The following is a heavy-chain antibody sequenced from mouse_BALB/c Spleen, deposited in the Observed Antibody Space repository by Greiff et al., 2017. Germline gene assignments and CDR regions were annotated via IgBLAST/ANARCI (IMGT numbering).Heavy chain of an antibody. D-gene: IGHD2-4*01. CDR2: INPDSSTI. CDR3: ARPMITTSYYAMDY. V-gene: IGHV4-1*02. CDR1: GFDFSRYW. Sequence: EVKLVESGGGLVQPGGSLKLSCAASGFDFSRYWMSWVRQAPGKGLEWIGEINPDSSTINYTPSLKDKFIISRDNAKNTLYLQMSKVRSEDTALYYCARPMITTSYYAMDYWGQGTSVTVSS. J-gene: IGHJ4*01.